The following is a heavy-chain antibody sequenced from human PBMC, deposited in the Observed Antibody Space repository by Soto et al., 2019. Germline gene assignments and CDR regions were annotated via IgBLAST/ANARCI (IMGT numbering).Heavy chain of an antibody. CDR3: ARGQTTEKVYS. J-gene: IGHJ4*02. Sequence: QVQLQESGPGLVRPSQTLSLTCSVSGASIYNGGYFWSWLRQSPGKGLEWIGHLHNSGTPYNTPSLQSRVTISAYPSMNQFSLALTSLTAADTAMYYCARGQTTEKVYSWGQGILVTVSS. CDR1: GASIYNGGYF. CDR2: LHNSGTP. V-gene: IGHV4-30-4*01.